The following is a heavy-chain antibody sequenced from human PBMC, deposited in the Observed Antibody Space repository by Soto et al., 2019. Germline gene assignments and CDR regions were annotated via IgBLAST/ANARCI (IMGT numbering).Heavy chain of an antibody. CDR1: GFTFSSYA. Sequence: GGSLRLSCAASGFTFSSYAMHWVRQAPGKGLEWVAVISYDGSNKYYADSVKGRFTISRDNSKNTLYLQMNSLRAEDTAVYYCARDLVVTATLLPHYYYYYYGMDVWGQGTTVTVSS. V-gene: IGHV3-30-3*01. D-gene: IGHD2-21*02. CDR3: ARDLVVTATLLPHYYYYYYGMDV. CDR2: ISYDGSNK. J-gene: IGHJ6*01.